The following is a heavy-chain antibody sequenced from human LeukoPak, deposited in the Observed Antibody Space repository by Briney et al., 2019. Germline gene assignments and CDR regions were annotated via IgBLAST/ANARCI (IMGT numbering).Heavy chain of an antibody. D-gene: IGHD2-21*02. CDR1: GFTLSSNY. V-gene: IGHV3-53*01. CDR3: ARAPYCGGDCYSGWYFDL. CDR2: IYSGGST. Sequence: GGFLRLTCAASGFTLSSNYMSWVRQAPGKGLEWVSVIYSGGSTYYADSVKGRFTISRDNSKNTLYLQMNSLRAEDTAVYYCARAPYCGGDCYSGWYFDLWGRGTLVTVSS. J-gene: IGHJ2*01.